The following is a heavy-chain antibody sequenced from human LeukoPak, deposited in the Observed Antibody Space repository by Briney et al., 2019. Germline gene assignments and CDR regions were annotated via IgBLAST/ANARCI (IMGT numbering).Heavy chain of an antibody. Sequence: ASVKVSCKASGYTFTGFHMHWVRQAPGQGLEWMGWINPNSGGTNYAQKFQGRVTMTRDTSISTVYMELSRLRSDDTAVYYCARLATLSTVAARGRTWFDAWGQGTLVTVSS. J-gene: IGHJ5*02. CDR2: INPNSGGT. D-gene: IGHD6-6*01. V-gene: IGHV1-2*02. CDR1: GYTFTGFH. CDR3: ARLATLSTVAARGRTWFDA.